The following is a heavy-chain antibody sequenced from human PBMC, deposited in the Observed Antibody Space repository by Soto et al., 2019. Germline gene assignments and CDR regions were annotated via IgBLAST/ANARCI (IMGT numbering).Heavy chain of an antibody. CDR2: ISAYNGNT. V-gene: IGHV1-18*04. Sequence: ASVKVSCKASGYTFTSYGISWVRQAPGQGLEWMGWISAYNGNTNYAQKLQGRVAMTTDTSTSTAYMELRSLRSDDTAVYYCARNLAVAAHYYYYGMDVRGKGTTVTVSS. CDR1: GYTFTSYG. D-gene: IGHD6-19*01. J-gene: IGHJ6*04. CDR3: ARNLAVAAHYYYYGMDV.